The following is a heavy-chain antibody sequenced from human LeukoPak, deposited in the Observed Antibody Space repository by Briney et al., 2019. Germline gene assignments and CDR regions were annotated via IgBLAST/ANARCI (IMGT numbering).Heavy chain of an antibody. J-gene: IGHJ4*02. CDR1: GGSISSSSFY. CDR2: IYYTGST. CDR3: ARDREGSYCSGGSCYSGYFDY. V-gene: IGHV4-39*07. Sequence: PSETLSLTCAVSGGSISSSSFYWAWIRQPPGKGLEWIGSIYYTGSTSYNPSLRSRVTMSVDTSKKQFSLKLSSVTAADTAVYYCARDREGSYCSGGSCYSGYFDYWGQGALVTVSS. D-gene: IGHD2-15*01.